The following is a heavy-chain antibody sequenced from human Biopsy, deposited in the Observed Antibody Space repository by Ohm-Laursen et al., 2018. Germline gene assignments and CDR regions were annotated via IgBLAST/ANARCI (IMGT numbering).Heavy chain of an antibody. CDR1: RVTFRNYG. D-gene: IGHD3-9*01. CDR3: ATKLTGYFHH. CDR2: NIPILGTG. Sequence: SSVKVSCKAPRVTFRNYGVNWVRQAPGQGLERLGGNIPILGTGNYAQKFQDRVTVGADTSTSTATMELRSLRSDDTAVYYCATKLTGYFHHWGQGTLVIVSS. J-gene: IGHJ1*01. V-gene: IGHV1-69*06.